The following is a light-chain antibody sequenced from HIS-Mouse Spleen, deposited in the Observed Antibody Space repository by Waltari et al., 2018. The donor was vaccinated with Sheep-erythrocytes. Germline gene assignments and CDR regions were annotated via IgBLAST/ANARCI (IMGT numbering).Light chain of an antibody. CDR1: SSDVGRYHL. CDR2: EGS. J-gene: IGLJ3*02. V-gene: IGLV2-23*01. CDR3: CSYAGSSTPWV. Sequence: QSALTQPASVSGSPGPSITIPCTGTSSDVGRYHLVSWYQQHPGKAPNPMIYEGSKRPSGVSNRFSGSKSGNTASLTISGLQAEDEADYYCCSYAGSSTPWVFGGGTKLTVL.